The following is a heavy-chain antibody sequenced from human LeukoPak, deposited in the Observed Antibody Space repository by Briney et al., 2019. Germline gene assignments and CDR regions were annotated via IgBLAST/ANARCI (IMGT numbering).Heavy chain of an antibody. J-gene: IGHJ4*02. Sequence: GGSLRLSCAASGFTFSRYEMNWVRQAPGKGLEWVSYISSSGSTIYYADSVKGRFTISRDNAKNSLYLQMNSLRAEDTAVYYCASPSAGTGDYWGQGTLVTVSS. V-gene: IGHV3-48*03. CDR2: ISSSGSTI. CDR1: GFTFSRYE. CDR3: ASPSAGTGDY. D-gene: IGHD6-13*01.